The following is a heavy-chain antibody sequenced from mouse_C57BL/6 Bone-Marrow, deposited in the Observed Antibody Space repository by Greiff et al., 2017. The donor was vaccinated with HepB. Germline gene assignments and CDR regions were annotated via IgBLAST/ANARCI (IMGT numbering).Heavy chain of an antibody. D-gene: IGHD1-1*01. CDR2: IDPSDSYT. CDR3: AREFITTVVATYYLDY. J-gene: IGHJ2*01. Sequence: QVQLQQPGAELVMPGASVKLSCKASGYTFTSYWMHWVKQRPGQGLEWIGEIDPSDSYTNYNQKFKGKSTLTVDKSSSTAYMQLSSLTSEDSAVYYCAREFITTVVATYYLDYWGQGTTLTVSS. CDR1: GYTFTSYW. V-gene: IGHV1-69*01.